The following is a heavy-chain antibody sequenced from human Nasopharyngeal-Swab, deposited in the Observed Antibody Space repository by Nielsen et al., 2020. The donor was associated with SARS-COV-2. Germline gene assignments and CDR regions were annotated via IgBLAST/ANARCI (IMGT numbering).Heavy chain of an antibody. D-gene: IGHD3-22*01. V-gene: IGHV3-48*03. CDR3: ARGDSSGLPQAVYGMDV. CDR1: GFSLSSYE. CDR2: IGSFGGTI. Sequence: GSLRLSCAASGFSLSSYEMNWVRQAPGKGLEWVSYIGSFGGTIYSDSVKGRITVSRDNAKNSLYLQMNSLRAEDTAVYYCARGDSSGLPQAVYGMDVWGQGTTVSVSS. J-gene: IGHJ6*02.